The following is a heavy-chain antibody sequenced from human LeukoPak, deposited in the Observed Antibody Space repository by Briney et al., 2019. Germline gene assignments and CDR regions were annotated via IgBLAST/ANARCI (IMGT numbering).Heavy chain of an antibody. CDR3: ARGVPYGSGGGYFDY. D-gene: IGHD3-10*01. CDR1: GFTFSSYW. V-gene: IGHV3-7*01. J-gene: IGHJ4*02. CDR2: IKQDGSEK. Sequence: PGGSLRLSCAASGFTFSSYWMSWVRQAPGMGLEWVANIKQDGSEKYYVDSVKGRFTISRDNAKNSLYLQMNSLRAEDTAVYYCARGVPYGSGGGYFDYWGQGTLVTVSS.